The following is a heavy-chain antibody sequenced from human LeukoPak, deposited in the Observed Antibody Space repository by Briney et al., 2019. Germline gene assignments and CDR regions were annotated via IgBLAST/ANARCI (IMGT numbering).Heavy chain of an antibody. Sequence: SETLSLTCTVSGGSISSYYWSWIRQPPGKGLEWIGYIYYSGTTNYNPSLKSRVTISVDTSKNQFSLKLSSVTAADTAVYYCARAPRATWFDPWGQGTLVTVSS. V-gene: IGHV4-59*08. CDR3: ARAPRATWFDP. CDR2: IYYSGTT. CDR1: GGSISSYY. J-gene: IGHJ5*02.